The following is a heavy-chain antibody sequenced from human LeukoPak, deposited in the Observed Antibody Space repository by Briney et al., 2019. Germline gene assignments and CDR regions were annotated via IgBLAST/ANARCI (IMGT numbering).Heavy chain of an antibody. CDR2: ISSSSSYI. V-gene: IGHV3-21*01. CDR3: AREDSYYYGSGSYPFDY. D-gene: IGHD3-10*01. CDR1: GFTFSSYS. Sequence: GGSLRLSCAASGFTFSSYSMNWVRQAPGKGLEWVSSISSSSSYIYYADSVKGRFTISRDNAKNSLYLQMNSLRAEDTAVYYCAREDSYYYGSGSYPFDYWGQGALVTVSS. J-gene: IGHJ4*02.